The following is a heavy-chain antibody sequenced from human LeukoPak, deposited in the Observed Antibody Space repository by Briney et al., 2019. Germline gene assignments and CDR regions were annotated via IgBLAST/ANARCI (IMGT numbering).Heavy chain of an antibody. CDR1: GGSISNSNYY. CDR2: IHYSGST. V-gene: IGHV4-39*07. J-gene: IGHJ4*02. Sequence: PSETLSLTCTVSGGSISNSNYYWGWVRQPPGKGLESIGSIHYSGSTYYNPSLKSRVTISVDTSKNQFSLKLSSVTAADTAVYYCARGSGYTYGLDYWGQGTLVTVSS. CDR3: ARGSGYTYGLDY. D-gene: IGHD5-18*01.